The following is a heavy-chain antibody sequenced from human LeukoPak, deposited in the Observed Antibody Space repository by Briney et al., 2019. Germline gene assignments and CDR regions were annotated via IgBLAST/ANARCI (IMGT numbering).Heavy chain of an antibody. Sequence: PSETLSLTCAVSGYSISSGYYWGWIRQHPGKGLEWIGSIYHSGSTYYNPSLKSRVTISVDTSKNQFSLKLSAVTAADTAVYYCARQGKIFGVTNFDYWGQGTLVTVSS. J-gene: IGHJ4*02. D-gene: IGHD3-3*01. CDR1: GYSISSGYY. CDR2: IYHSGST. V-gene: IGHV4-38-2*01. CDR3: ARQGKIFGVTNFDY.